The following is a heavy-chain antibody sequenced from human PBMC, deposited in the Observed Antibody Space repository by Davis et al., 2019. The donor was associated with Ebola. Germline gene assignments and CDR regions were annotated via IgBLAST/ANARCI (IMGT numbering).Heavy chain of an antibody. Sequence: MPSETLSLTCAVYGGSFSGYYWGWFRQPPGKGLEWIGSMSYSGSASNNPSLKSRVTISLDTSRNQFSMRLTSVTAADTAIYYCATHTYSGYDLPDYWGQGTLVTVSS. D-gene: IGHD5-12*01. J-gene: IGHJ4*02. CDR3: ATHTYSGYDLPDY. CDR2: MSYSGSA. CDR1: GGSFSGYY. V-gene: IGHV4-39*01.